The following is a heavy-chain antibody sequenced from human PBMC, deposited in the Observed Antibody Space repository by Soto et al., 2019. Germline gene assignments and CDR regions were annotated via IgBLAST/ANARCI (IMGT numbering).Heavy chain of an antibody. CDR3: ARRTYGAYDAFDI. Sequence: QVQLVQSGAEVKKPGSSVKVSCKASGGTFSSYTISWVRQAPGQGLEWMGRIIPILGIANYAQKFQGRVTITADKSTSTAYRELSSLRSEDTAVYYCARRTYGAYDAFDIWGQGTMVTVSS. V-gene: IGHV1-69*02. CDR2: IIPILGIA. J-gene: IGHJ3*02. D-gene: IGHD4-17*01. CDR1: GGTFSSYT.